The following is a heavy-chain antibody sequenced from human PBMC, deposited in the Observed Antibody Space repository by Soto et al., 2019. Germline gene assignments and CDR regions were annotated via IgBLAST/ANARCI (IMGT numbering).Heavy chain of an antibody. D-gene: IGHD2-2*01. CDR1: GFTFSSYA. Sequence: GGSLRLSCAASGFTFSSYAMSWVRQAPGKGLEWVSAISGSGGSTYYADSVKGRFTISRDNSKNTLYLQMNSLRAEDTAVYYCAKDSPDWGFVVAPAAHRGWFDPWGQGTLVTVSS. V-gene: IGHV3-23*01. J-gene: IGHJ5*02. CDR2: ISGSGGST. CDR3: AKDSPDWGFVVAPAAHRGWFDP.